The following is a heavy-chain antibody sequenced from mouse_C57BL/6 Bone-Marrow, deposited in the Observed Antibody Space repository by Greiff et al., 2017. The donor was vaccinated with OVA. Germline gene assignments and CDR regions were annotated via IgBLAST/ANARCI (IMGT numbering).Heavy chain of an antibody. Sequence: VQRVESGAELVRPGTSVKMSCKASGYTFTNYWIGWAKQRPGHGLEWIGDIYPGGGYTNYHEKFKGKATLTADKSSSTAYMQFSSLTSEDSAIYYCARRPYDYYFDYWGQGTTLTVSS. J-gene: IGHJ2*01. CDR2: IYPGGGYT. V-gene: IGHV1-63*01. CDR3: ARRPYDYYFDY. D-gene: IGHD2-4*01. CDR1: GYTFTNYW.